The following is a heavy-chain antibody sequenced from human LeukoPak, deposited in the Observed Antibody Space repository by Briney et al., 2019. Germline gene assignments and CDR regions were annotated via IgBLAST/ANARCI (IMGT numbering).Heavy chain of an antibody. V-gene: IGHV1-24*01. CDR3: ATDPARATSSWYRGDY. CDR2: FDPEDGET. J-gene: IGHJ4*02. D-gene: IGHD6-13*01. CDR1: GYTLTELS. Sequence: ASVKVSCKVSGYTLTELSTHWVRQAPGKGLEWMGGFDPEDGETIYAQKFQGRVTMTEDTSTDTAYMELSSLRSEDTAVYYCATDPARATSSWYRGDYWGQGTLVTVSS.